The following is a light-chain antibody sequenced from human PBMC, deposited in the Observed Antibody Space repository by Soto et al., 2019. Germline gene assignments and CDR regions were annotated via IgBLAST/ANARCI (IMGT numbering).Light chain of an antibody. V-gene: IGLV1-47*01. Sequence: QSVLTQPPSASGTPGPRVTLSCSGSSSNIGSNYVYWYQQLPGTAPKLRIYRNNQRPSGVPDRFSGSKSGASASLAISGLRSEDESDYYCAEWDVRLSGPEVFGGGTKLTVL. CDR2: RNN. J-gene: IGLJ2*01. CDR1: SSNIGSNY. CDR3: AEWDVRLSGPEV.